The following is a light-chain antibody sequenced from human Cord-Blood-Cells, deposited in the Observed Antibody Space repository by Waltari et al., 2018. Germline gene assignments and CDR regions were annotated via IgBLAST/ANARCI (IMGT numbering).Light chain of an antibody. CDR3: QQYNSYST. V-gene: IGKV1-5*03. CDR2: KAY. J-gene: IGKJ2*01. Sequence: DIQMNQSPSTLSASVGDRITNTCRARQSINSWLAWYQQKPGKAPKLLIYKAYSLESGVPSRFSGSGSGTEFTLTISSLQPDDFATYYCQQYNSYSTFGQGTKLEIK. CDR1: QSINSW.